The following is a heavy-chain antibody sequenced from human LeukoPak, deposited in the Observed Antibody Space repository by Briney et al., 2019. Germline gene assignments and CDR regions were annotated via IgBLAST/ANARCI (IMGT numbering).Heavy chain of an antibody. CDR1: GFIVSRNY. D-gene: IGHD5-24*01. CDR3: ARPSPPGDGYNPSDS. Sequence: GGSLRLSCAASGFIVSRNYMSWVRQAPGKGLEWVSIIYINDYAYYSDSVKGRFTISRDNSKNTLDLQMSSLRAEDTAVYYCARPSPPGDGYNPSDSWGQGSMVIVSS. CDR2: IYINDYA. V-gene: IGHV3-66*04. J-gene: IGHJ4*02.